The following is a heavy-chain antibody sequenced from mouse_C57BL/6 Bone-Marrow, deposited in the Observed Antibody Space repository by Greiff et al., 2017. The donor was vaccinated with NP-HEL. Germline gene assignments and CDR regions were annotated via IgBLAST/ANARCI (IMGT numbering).Heavy chain of an antibody. CDR1: GFTFSSYA. CDR2: ISSGGDYI. D-gene: IGHD2-1*01. V-gene: IGHV5-9-1*02. Sequence: EVQGVESGEGLVKPGGSLKLSCAASGFTFSSYAMSWVRQTPEKRLEWVAYISSGGDYIYYADTVKGRFTISRDNARNTLYLQMSSLKSEDTAMYYCTRASYGNPYYYAMDYWGQGTSVTVSS. J-gene: IGHJ4*01. CDR3: TRASYGNPYYYAMDY.